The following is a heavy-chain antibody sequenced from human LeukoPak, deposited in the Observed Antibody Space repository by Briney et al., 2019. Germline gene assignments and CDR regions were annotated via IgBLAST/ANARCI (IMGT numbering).Heavy chain of an antibody. CDR3: AKAHAFTMIVVVIRYYFDY. J-gene: IGHJ4*02. CDR1: GFTFSSYA. Sequence: QPGGSLRLPCAASGFTFSSYAMSWVRQAPGKGLEWVSAISGSGGSTYYADSVKGRFTISRDNSKNTLYLQMNSLRAEDTAVYYCAKAHAFTMIVVVIRYYFDYWGQGTLVTVSS. CDR2: ISGSGGST. D-gene: IGHD3-22*01. V-gene: IGHV3-23*01.